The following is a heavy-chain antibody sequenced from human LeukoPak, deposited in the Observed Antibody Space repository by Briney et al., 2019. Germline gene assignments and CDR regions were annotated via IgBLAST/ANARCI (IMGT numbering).Heavy chain of an antibody. CDR3: ARGRVGYNRVDN. J-gene: IGHJ4*02. CDR2: ISSGSSYI. D-gene: IGHD5-24*01. V-gene: IGHV3-21*01. CDR1: GFTFSSYS. Sequence: GGSLRLSCAASGFTFSSYSMNWVRQAPGKGLEWVSSISSGSSYIYYADSVKGRFTISRDNAKNSLCLQMNSLRAEDTAVYYCARGRVGYNRVDNWGQGTLVTVSS.